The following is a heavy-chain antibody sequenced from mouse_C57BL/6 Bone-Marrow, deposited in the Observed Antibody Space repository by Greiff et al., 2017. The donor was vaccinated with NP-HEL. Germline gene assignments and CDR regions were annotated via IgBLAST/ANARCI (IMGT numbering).Heavy chain of an antibody. V-gene: IGHV1-59*01. Sequence: QVQLQQPGAELVRPGTSVKLSCKASGYTFTSYWMHWVKQRPGQGLEWIGVIDPSDSYTNYNHKFKGKATLTVDQSSSTAYMQLRSLTSEDSAVSYYASPGSRCAYWGQGTLVTVSA. D-gene: IGHD1-1*01. CDR1: GYTFTSYW. CDR3: ASPGSRCAY. J-gene: IGHJ3*01. CDR2: IDPSDSYT.